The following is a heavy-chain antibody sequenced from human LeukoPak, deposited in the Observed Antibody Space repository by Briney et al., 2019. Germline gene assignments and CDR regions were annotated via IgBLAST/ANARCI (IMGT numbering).Heavy chain of an antibody. CDR1: GGSLTSYY. CDR2: IYTSGST. D-gene: IGHD6-6*01. V-gene: IGHV4-4*08. CDR3: ARTTYSSSSGGYYYYMDV. Sequence: SETLSLTCTVSGGSLTSYYWSWIRQPPGKGLEWIGRIYTSGSTNYNPSLKSRVTISVDTSKNQFSLKLSSVTAADTAVYYCARTTYSSSSGGYYYYMDVWGKGTTVTVSS. J-gene: IGHJ6*03.